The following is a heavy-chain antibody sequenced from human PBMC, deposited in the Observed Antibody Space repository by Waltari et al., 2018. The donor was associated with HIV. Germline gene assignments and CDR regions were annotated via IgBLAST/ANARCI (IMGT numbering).Heavy chain of an antibody. CDR2: FHLEDGEA. V-gene: IGHV1-24*01. Sequence: QVQLVQFGAEVKKPGASAKVSCKVSGYSLSEISVHWVRQPPGKGPEWMGGFHLEDGEAIYAQKFRGRLTMTEDTSTDTAYMELNSLLSEDTAVYYCVTSERGSSYGSDFEFWGQGTLVTVSS. J-gene: IGHJ4*02. D-gene: IGHD5-18*01. CDR3: VTSERGSSYGSDFEF. CDR1: GYSLSEIS.